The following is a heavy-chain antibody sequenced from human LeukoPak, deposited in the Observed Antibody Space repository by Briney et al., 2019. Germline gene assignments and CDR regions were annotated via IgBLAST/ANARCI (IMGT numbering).Heavy chain of an antibody. V-gene: IGHV3-23*01. CDR2: ISGSGSST. CDR1: GFTFSNYA. D-gene: IGHD2-2*02. CDR3: AKDGYCSSTSCYIGQWDV. J-gene: IGHJ6*02. Sequence: GGSLRLSCAASGFTFSNYAMSWVRQAPGKGLEWVSAISGSGSSTDYADSVKGRFTISRDNSKNTLYLQMNSLRAEDTAVYYCAKDGYCSSTSCYIGQWDVSGQGTTVTVSS.